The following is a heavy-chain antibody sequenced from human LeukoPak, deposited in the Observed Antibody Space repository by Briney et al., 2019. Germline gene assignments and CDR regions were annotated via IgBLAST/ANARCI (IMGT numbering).Heavy chain of an antibody. Sequence: GGSLRLSCGASGFTFSSYGMSWVRQAPGKGLEWVSAISDSGGDIEYADSVKGRFTISRDNSKNTLYLQMNSLRAEDTAVYYCAKEFLEYFLGAGCMDVWGKGTTVTVSS. J-gene: IGHJ6*03. CDR2: ISDSGGDI. D-gene: IGHD3-3*01. CDR3: AKEFLEYFLGAGCMDV. V-gene: IGHV3-23*01. CDR1: GFTFSSYG.